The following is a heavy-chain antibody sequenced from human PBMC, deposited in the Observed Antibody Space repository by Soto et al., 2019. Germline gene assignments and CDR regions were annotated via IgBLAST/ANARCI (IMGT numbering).Heavy chain of an antibody. CDR2: INPSGDST. D-gene: IGHD3-22*01. CDR3: ARARHYYDSKGIKNYYFDY. J-gene: IGHJ4*02. V-gene: IGHV1-46*01. Sequence: ASVKASCKTSGYTFTTYYMHWVRQAPGQGLEWMGVINPSGDSTTYAQKFQGRVTMTRDTSTSTIHMELSSLRSEDKAVYYCARARHYYDSKGIKNYYFDYWGQGTRIPFSS. CDR1: GYTFTTYY.